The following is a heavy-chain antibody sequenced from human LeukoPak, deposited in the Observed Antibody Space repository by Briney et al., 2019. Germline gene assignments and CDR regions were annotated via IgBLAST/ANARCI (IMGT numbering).Heavy chain of an antibody. CDR3: ARVGDYYDSSGYYYGYFQH. J-gene: IGHJ1*01. Sequence: PSETLSLTCTVSGGSISSSSYYWGWIRQPPGKGLEWIGYIYYSGSTNYNPSLKSRVTISVDTSKNQFSLKLSSVTAADTAVYYCARVGDYYDSSGYYYGYFQHWGQGTLVTVSS. CDR2: IYYSGST. CDR1: GGSISSSSYY. V-gene: IGHV4-61*05. D-gene: IGHD3-22*01.